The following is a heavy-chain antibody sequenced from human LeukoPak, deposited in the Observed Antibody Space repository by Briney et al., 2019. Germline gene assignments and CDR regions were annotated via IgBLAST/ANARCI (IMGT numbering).Heavy chain of an antibody. CDR2: IIPILGIA. CDR1: GGTFSSYA. J-gene: IGHJ6*03. CDR3: ASAVVVPAAINDYYYYMDV. D-gene: IGHD2-2*02. V-gene: IGHV1-69*04. Sequence: SVKVSCKASGGTFSSYAISWVRQAPGQGLEWMGRIIPILGIANYAQKFQGRVTITADKSTSTAYMELSSLRSEDTAVYYCASAVVVPAAINDYYYYMDVWGKGTTVTVSS.